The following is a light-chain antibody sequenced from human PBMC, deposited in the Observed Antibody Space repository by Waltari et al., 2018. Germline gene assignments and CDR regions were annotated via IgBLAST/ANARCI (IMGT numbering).Light chain of an antibody. V-gene: IGKV1-39*01. Sequence: DIQITQSPSSLSASVGDRVTITCRASQSITSYLNWYQQKPGKAPKLLIHTVSSLQSGVPSRFSGSGSGTDFTLTISSLQPEDFATYSCQQSYGTPWTFGEGTKVEIK. CDR3: QQSYGTPWT. CDR2: TVS. CDR1: QSITSY. J-gene: IGKJ1*01.